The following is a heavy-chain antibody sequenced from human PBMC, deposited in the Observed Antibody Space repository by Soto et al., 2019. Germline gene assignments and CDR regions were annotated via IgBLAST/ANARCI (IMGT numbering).Heavy chain of an antibody. V-gene: IGHV1-69*13. CDR1: GGTFSSYA. J-gene: IGHJ4*02. CDR3: AREPDSYASSGYYFDY. Sequence: GASVKVSCKASGGTFSSYAISWVRQAPGQGLEWMGGIIPIFGTANYAQKFQGRVTITADESTSTAYMELSSLRSEDTAVYYCAREPDSYASSGYYFDYWGQGTLVTVSS. CDR2: IIPIFGTA. D-gene: IGHD3-22*01.